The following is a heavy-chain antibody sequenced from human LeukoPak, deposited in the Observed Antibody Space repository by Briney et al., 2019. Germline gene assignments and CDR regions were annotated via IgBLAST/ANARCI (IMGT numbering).Heavy chain of an antibody. D-gene: IGHD1-7*01. J-gene: IGHJ4*02. CDR2: FDPEDGET. CDR3: ATTTGTTARPPSY. Sequence: GASVKASCKVSGYTLTELSMHWVRQAPGKGLEWMGGFDPEDGETIYAQKFQGRVTMTEDTSTDTAYMELSSLRSEDTAVYYCATTTGTTARPPSYWGQGTLVTVSS. CDR1: GYTLTELS. V-gene: IGHV1-24*01.